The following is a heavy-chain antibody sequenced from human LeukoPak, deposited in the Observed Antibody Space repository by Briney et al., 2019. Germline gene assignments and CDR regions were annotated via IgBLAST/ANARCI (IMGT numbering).Heavy chain of an antibody. V-gene: IGHV1-2*02. J-gene: IGHJ4*02. Sequence: ASVKVSCKASGYTFTAYYMYWVRQAPGQGLEWMGWINPNTGGTNSAQKFQGRVTMTRDTSISTAYMELSRLRSDDTAVYYCARDTGYSSGWYPYWGQGTLVTVSS. CDR3: ARDTGYSSGWYPY. CDR2: INPNTGGT. D-gene: IGHD6-19*01. CDR1: GYTFTAYY.